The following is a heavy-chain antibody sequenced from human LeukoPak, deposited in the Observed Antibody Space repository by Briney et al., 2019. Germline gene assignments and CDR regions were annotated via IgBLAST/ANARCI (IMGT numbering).Heavy chain of an antibody. V-gene: IGHV4-59*08. CDR2: IYDSGST. CDR1: GGSIRSYY. Sequence: PSETLSLTCTVSGGSIRSYYWSWIRQSPGKGLEWIGYIYDSGSTDYNPSLKSRFTMSVDTSKNQFSLNLSTGTAADTAVYYCASGLYYYESSGYTDYWGQGTLVTVSS. J-gene: IGHJ4*02. D-gene: IGHD3-22*01. CDR3: ASGLYYYESSGYTDY.